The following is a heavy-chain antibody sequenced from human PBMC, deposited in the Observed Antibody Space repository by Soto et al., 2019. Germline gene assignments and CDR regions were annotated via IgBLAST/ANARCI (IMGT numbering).Heavy chain of an antibody. J-gene: IGHJ6*04. CDR3: AIFGGGPALFYSSYGRDA. D-gene: IGHD3-10*01. V-gene: IGHV4-31*03. CDR1: GGSISSGGYY. Sequence: QVQLQESGPGLVKPSQTLSLTCTVSGGSISSGGYYWSWIRQHPGKGLEWIGYIYYSGSTYYNPSLKSGFTISVTTYKHQFPRKLGSVTAADPPVYYGAIFGGGPALFYSSYGRDAGAKGTTVPV. CDR2: IYYSGST.